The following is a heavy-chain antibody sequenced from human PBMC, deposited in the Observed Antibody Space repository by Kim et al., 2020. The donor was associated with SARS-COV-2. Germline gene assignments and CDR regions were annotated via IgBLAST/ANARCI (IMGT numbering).Heavy chain of an antibody. Sequence: SVKVSCKPSGGTFSSYAISWVRQAPGQGLEWMGGIIPIFGTANYAQKFQGRVTITADKSTSTAYMELSSLRSEDTAVYYCATHGVLRYFDWPSGWFDPWGQGTLVTVSS. J-gene: IGHJ5*02. CDR1: GGTFSSYA. CDR2: IIPIFGTA. V-gene: IGHV1-69*06. CDR3: ATHGVLRYFDWPSGWFDP. D-gene: IGHD3-9*01.